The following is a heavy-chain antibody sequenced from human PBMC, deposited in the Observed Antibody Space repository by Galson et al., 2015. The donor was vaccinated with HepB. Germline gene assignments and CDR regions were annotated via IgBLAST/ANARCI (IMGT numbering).Heavy chain of an antibody. D-gene: IGHD5-12*01. CDR3: SKDGSTLKWLHDN. J-gene: IGHJ4*02. CDR2: ISANTGNT. Sequence: SVKVSCKASGYTFTSNGISWVRQAPGHGLEWMGWISANTGNTNYAQKFQGRVTLTRDTCTSSVHMELRSLRVEDTAVYYCSKDGSTLKWLHDNWGQGALVTVSS. CDR1: GYTFTSNG. V-gene: IGHV1-18*01.